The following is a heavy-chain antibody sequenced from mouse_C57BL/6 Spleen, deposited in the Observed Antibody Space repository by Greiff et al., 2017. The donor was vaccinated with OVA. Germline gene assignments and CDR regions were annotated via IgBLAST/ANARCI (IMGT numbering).Heavy chain of an antibody. Sequence: VQLQQPGAELVMPGASVKLSCKASGYTFTSYWMHWVKQRPGQGLEWIGEIAPSASYTNYNQKLKGKSTLTVDKSSSTAYMQLSSLTSEDSAVYYCARAILRSYFDYWGQGTTLTVSS. V-gene: IGHV1-69*01. D-gene: IGHD1-1*01. CDR1: GYTFTSYW. J-gene: IGHJ2*01. CDR2: IAPSASYT. CDR3: ARAILRSYFDY.